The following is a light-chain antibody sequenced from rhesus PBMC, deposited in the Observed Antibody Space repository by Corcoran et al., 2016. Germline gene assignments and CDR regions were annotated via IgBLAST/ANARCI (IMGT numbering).Light chain of an antibody. CDR2: YAN. V-gene: IGKV1-32*01. CDR1: QGISSY. J-gene: IGKJ4*01. CDR3: QQYNSLPLT. Sequence: DIQMTQSPSSLSASVGDRVTITCRASQGISSYLNWYQTKPGKAPKLLNYYANRLESGVPSRFSGSGSGTEFTLTISSLQPEDFATYDCQQYNSLPLTFGGGTKVEIK.